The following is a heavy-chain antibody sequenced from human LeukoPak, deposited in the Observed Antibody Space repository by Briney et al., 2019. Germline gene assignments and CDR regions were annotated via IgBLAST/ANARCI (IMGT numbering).Heavy chain of an antibody. CDR2: ISPTGSTT. CDR3: AKDRQSSSSSHFFDS. Sequence: GGSLRLSCTASGFSFSGHWMHWARQLPGKGLVWVSRISPTGSTTSYADSVKGRFTVSRDNSKNTLYLQMNNLRAEDTAIYYCAKDRQSSSSSHFFDSWGQGTLVTVSS. V-gene: IGHV3-74*01. J-gene: IGHJ4*02. CDR1: GFSFSGHW. D-gene: IGHD6-6*01.